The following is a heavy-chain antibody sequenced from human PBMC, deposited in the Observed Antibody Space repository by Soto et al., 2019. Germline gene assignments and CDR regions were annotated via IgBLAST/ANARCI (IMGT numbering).Heavy chain of an antibody. D-gene: IGHD6-19*01. CDR2: VTHSGTA. V-gene: IGHV4-30-2*01. CDR1: GGSIDSGAFS. CDR3: ARIHWAQSSLDY. Sequence: SETLSLTCAVSGGSIDSGAFSLSWIRQPPGKGLEWIGYVTHSGTAYSIPSLNGRLALSVDSSQTQFSLKLTSVTAADSAFYYCARIHWAQSSLDYWGRGILVTVSS. J-gene: IGHJ4*02.